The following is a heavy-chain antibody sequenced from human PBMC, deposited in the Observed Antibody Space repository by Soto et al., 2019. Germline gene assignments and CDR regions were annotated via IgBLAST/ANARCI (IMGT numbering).Heavy chain of an antibody. D-gene: IGHD3-10*01. CDR2: IDPSDSYT. J-gene: IGHJ5*02. CDR3: ARLGSGNSDMVS. V-gene: IGHV5-10-1*01. CDR1: GFTFTSYW. Sequence: EVQLEQSGAEVKKPGESLRISCKGSGFTFTSYWISWVRQMPGKGLEWMGRIDPSDSYTNYIPSFQGHVTISADKSISTAYRQWSSLKASDTAMYYCARLGSGNSDMVSWGQGTLVTVSS.